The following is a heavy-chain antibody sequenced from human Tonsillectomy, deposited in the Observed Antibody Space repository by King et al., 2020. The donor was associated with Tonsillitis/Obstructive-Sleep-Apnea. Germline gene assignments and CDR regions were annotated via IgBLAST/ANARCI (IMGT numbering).Heavy chain of an antibody. D-gene: IGHD1-1*01. Sequence: VQLVESGGGLVQPGGSLRLSCAASGFTFSSCWMSWVRQAPGKGLEWVANIKQDGSEKYYVDSVKGRFTISRDNAKNSLYLKMNSLRAEDTAVYYCARDLDPTVHNPDAFDIWGQGTMVTVSS. CDR3: ARDLDPTVHNPDAFDI. V-gene: IGHV3-7*01. CDR2: IKQDGSEK. J-gene: IGHJ3*02. CDR1: GFTFSSCW.